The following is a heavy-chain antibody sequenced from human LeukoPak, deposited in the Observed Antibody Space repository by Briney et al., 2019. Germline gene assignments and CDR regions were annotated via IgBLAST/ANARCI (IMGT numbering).Heavy chain of an antibody. CDR1: GASINSYY. Sequence: SETLSLTCSVSGASINSYYWNWIRQPPGKGLEWIGNTYTSGSTNYNPSLKSRVTISLDTAKNQFSLKMSSVTAADTAVYYCAKDWELGSWGQGTLVTISS. V-gene: IGHV4-59*01. J-gene: IGHJ5*02. CDR3: AKDWELGS. CDR2: TYTSGST. D-gene: IGHD1-26*01.